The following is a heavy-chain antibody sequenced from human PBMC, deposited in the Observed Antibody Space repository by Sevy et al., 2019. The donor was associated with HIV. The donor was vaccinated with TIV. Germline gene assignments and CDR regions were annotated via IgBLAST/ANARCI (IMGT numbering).Heavy chain of an antibody. D-gene: IGHD3-10*01. CDR3: ARDPFYGSGSYPNYYYYYGMDV. CDR1: GYTFTSYG. Sequence: ASVKVSCKASGYTFTSYGISWVRQAPGQGLEWMGWISAYNGNTNYAQKLQGRVTMTTDTSTSTAYMELRSLRSDDTAVYYRARDPFYGSGSYPNYYYYYGMDVWGQGTTVTVSS. J-gene: IGHJ6*02. CDR2: ISAYNGNT. V-gene: IGHV1-18*01.